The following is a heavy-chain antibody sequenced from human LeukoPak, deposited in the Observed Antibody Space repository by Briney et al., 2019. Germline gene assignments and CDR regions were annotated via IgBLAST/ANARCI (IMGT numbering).Heavy chain of an antibody. CDR1: GGSFTDYY. V-gene: IGHV4-34*01. J-gene: IGHJ6*03. CDR3: ARGGPPGYYYDYYMDV. Sequence: SETLSLTCAVYGGSFTDYYWNWIRKPPGKGLEWIGEINHSGITHYNPSLKSRVTISVDTSKNQFSLKMSSVTAADTAVYFCARGGPPGYYYDYYMDVWGKGTTVTISS. CDR2: INHSGIT.